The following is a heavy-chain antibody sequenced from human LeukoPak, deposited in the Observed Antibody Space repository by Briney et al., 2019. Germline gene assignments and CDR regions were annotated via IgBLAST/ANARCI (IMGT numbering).Heavy chain of an antibody. CDR3: ASNVGYCSSTSCYRGPMDV. D-gene: IGHD2-2*01. J-gene: IGHJ6*04. V-gene: IGHV3-33*01. CDR1: GFTFSSYG. CDR2: IWYDGSNK. Sequence: GGSLRLSCAASGFTFSSYGMHWVRQAPGKGLEWVAVIWYDGSNKYYADSVKGRFTISRDNSKNTLYLQMNSLRAEDTAVYYCASNVGYCSSTSCYRGPMDVWGKGTTVTVSS.